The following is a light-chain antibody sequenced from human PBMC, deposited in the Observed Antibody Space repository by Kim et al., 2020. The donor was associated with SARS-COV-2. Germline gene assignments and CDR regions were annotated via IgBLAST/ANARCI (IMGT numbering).Light chain of an antibody. J-gene: IGLJ3*02. CDR1: NIGSKS. CDR3: QVWDSSSDHWV. V-gene: IGLV3-21*04. Sequence: APGKTASITCGGNNIGSKSVHWYQQRPGQAPVLVIYHYIDRPSGIPERFSGSNSGNTATLTIGWAEAGDEADYYCQVWDSSSDHWVFGGGTQLTVL. CDR2: HYI.